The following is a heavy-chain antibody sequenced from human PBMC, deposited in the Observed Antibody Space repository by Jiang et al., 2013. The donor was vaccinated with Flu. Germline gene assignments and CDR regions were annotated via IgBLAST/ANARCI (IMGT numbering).Heavy chain of an antibody. V-gene: IGHV5-51*01. CDR3: ARQGGGDCSGGSCYSSGDAFDI. D-gene: IGHD2-15*01. Sequence: GAEVKKPGESLKISCKVSGYSFITYWIGWVRQMPGKGLEWMGMIYPGDSDTRYSPSFQGQVTISADKSISTAYLQWTSLKASDTAMYYCARQGGGDCSGGSCYSSGDAFDIWGQGTMVTVSS. J-gene: IGHJ3*02. CDR2: IYPGDSDT. CDR1: GYSFITYW.